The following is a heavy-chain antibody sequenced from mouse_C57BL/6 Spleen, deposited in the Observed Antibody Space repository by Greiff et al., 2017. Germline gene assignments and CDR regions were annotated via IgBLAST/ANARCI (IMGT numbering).Heavy chain of an antibody. Sequence: VQLQQSGAELVKPGASVKMSCKASGYTFTTYPIEWMKQNHGKRLEWIGNFHPYNDDTKYNEKFKGKATLTVDKSSSTVYLELSRLTADDSAVYYCARGGWLLPYAMDYWGQGTSVTVSS. D-gene: IGHD2-3*01. CDR3: ARGGWLLPYAMDY. CDR1: GYTFTTYP. J-gene: IGHJ4*01. CDR2: FHPYNDDT. V-gene: IGHV1-47*01.